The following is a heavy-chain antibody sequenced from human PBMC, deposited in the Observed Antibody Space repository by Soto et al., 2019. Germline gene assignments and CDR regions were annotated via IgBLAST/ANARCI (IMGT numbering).Heavy chain of an antibody. Sequence: SETLSLTCSVSGGSVSSDIYYWTWIRQHPGKGPEWIGHIYYSGSTYYNPSLKSRVTISLDMSKNQFSLKLTSVSAADTAVYYCARGYDYDSGGYLFDYWGQGTLVTVSS. CDR3: ARGYDYDSGGYLFDY. CDR1: GGSVSSDIYY. V-gene: IGHV4-31*03. CDR2: IYYSGST. D-gene: IGHD3-22*01. J-gene: IGHJ4*02.